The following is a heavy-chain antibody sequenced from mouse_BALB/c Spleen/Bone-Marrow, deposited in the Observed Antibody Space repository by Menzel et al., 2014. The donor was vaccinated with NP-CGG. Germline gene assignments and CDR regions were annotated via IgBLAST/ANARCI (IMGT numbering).Heavy chain of an antibody. CDR2: IDPANGNT. CDR1: GFNIKDTY. CDR3: ASYVYGYYFDY. D-gene: IGHD2-2*01. V-gene: IGHV14-3*02. Sequence: VQLKESGAELVKPGASVKLSCTAFGFNIKDTYMHWVKQRPEQGLEWIGRIDPANGNTKYDPKFQGKASITADTSSNTAYLRLSSLTSEDTAVYYCASYVYGYYFDYWGQGTTLTVSS. J-gene: IGHJ2*01.